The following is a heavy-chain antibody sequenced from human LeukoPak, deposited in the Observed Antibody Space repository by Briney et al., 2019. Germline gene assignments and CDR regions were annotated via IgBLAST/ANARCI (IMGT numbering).Heavy chain of an antibody. CDR1: GGSTSSYY. Sequence: PSETLSLTCTVSGGSTSSYYWSWIRQPAGKGLEWIGRIYTSGSTNYNPSLKSRVTMSVDTSKNQFSLKLSSVTAADTAVYYCARGGTVTPDWHYYMDVWGKGTTVTISS. CDR2: IYTSGST. D-gene: IGHD4-17*01. CDR3: ARGGTVTPDWHYYMDV. J-gene: IGHJ6*03. V-gene: IGHV4-4*07.